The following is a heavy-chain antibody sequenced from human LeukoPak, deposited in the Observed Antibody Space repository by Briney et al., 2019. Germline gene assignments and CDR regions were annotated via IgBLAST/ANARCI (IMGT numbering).Heavy chain of an antibody. J-gene: IGHJ4*02. V-gene: IGHV4-4*07. CDR1: GGSISSYY. Sequence: KSSETLSLTCTVSGGSISSYYWSWIRQPAGKGLEWIGRIYTSGSTNYNPSLKSRVTMSVETSKNEFSLKLRSVTAADTAVYYCARVTGYRIEDYFDYWGQGTLVTVSS. CDR3: ARVTGYRIEDYFDY. CDR2: IYTSGST. D-gene: IGHD6-13*01.